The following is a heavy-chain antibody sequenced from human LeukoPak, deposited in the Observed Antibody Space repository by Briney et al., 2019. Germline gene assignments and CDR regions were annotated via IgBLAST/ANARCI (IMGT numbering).Heavy chain of an antibody. CDR3: ARQLPTAAADTRGYFDY. V-gene: IGHV4-39*01. CDR2: LFYGENT. CDR1: GGSISPINSSTYY. J-gene: IGHJ4*02. D-gene: IGHD6-25*01. Sequence: PSETLSLTCTVSGGSISPINSSTYYWGWIRQAPGKGLEWIGSLFYGENTHYNPSLKSRATLSVDSSKNQFSLKLTSVTAADAAVYFCARQLPTAAADTRGYFDYCGQGTVVTVSS.